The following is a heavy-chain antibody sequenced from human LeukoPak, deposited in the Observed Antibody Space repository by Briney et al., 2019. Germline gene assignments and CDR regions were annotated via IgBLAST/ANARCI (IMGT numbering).Heavy chain of an antibody. CDR2: ISYDGSNK. Sequence: GGSLRLSCAASGFTFSSYAMHWVRQAPGKGLEWVAVISYDGSNKYYADSVKGRFTISRDNSKNTLYLQMNSLRAEDTAVYYCARDLSDGYRLPDAFDIWGQGTMVTVSS. V-gene: IGHV3-30-3*01. CDR3: ARDLSDGYRLPDAFDI. D-gene: IGHD5-24*01. CDR1: GFTFSSYA. J-gene: IGHJ3*02.